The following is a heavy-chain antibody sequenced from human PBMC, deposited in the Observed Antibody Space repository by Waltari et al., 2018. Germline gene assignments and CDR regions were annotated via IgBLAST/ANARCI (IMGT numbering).Heavy chain of an antibody. CDR1: GDSIGRGYYY. J-gene: IGHJ3*02. CDR3: AREVGGSSWSTTPRGDAFDI. V-gene: IGHV4-39*07. CDR2: IYFAGST. Sequence: QLQLRESGPGLLKPSETLSLTCSVSGDSIGRGYYYLGWIRQAPGKGLEWIGSIYFAGSTYYNPSLKSRLTISVDTSKNQFSLRLSSVTAADTAVYYCAREVGGSSWSTTPRGDAFDIWGQGTMVTVSS. D-gene: IGHD6-13*01.